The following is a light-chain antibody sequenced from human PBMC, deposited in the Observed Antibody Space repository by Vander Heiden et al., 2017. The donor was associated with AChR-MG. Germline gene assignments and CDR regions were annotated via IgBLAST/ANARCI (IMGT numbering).Light chain of an antibody. CDR3: QSADSSGTYPVV. CDR1: ALPKQY. V-gene: IGLV3-25*03. CDR2: KDS. Sequence: SYELTQPPPVSVSPAQTARITCSGDALPKQYAYWYQQKPGQAPVLVIYKDSERPSGIPERFSGSSSGTTVTLTISGVQAEDEADYYCQSADSSGTYPVVFGGGTKLTVL. J-gene: IGLJ2*01.